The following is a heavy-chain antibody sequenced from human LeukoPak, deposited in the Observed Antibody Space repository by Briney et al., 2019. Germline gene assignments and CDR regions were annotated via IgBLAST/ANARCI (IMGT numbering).Heavy chain of an antibody. Sequence: GGSLRLSCAASGLTFSSYSMNWVRQAPGKGLEWISYISSSSSAMYYSDSVKGRFTISRDNAKNSLYLQMNSLRAEDAAVYYCATVPRSGYYYFDYWGQGTLVTVSS. CDR2: ISSSSSAM. V-gene: IGHV3-48*01. CDR3: ATVPRSGYYYFDY. D-gene: IGHD5-12*01. CDR1: GLTFSSYS. J-gene: IGHJ4*02.